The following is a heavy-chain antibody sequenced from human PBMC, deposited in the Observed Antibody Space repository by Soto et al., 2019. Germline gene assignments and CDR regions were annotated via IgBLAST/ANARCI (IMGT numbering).Heavy chain of an antibody. D-gene: IGHD2-21*02. V-gene: IGHV1-3*01. Sequence: ASVKVSCQASGYTFTSYAMHWVRQAPGQRLEWMGWINAGNGNTQYPQKFQGRVTITRDTSERTAYMEMSRLCSDVTDVYYCARSIVVVTALAYGGQGTLVTVSS. CDR1: GYTFTSYA. J-gene: IGHJ4*02. CDR2: INAGNGNT. CDR3: ARSIVVVTALAY.